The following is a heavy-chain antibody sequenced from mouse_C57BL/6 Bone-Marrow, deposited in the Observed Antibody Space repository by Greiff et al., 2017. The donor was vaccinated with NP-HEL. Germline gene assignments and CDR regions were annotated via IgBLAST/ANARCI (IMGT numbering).Heavy chain of an antibody. CDR1: GYTFTSYW. Sequence: QVQLQQPGAELVRPGTSVKLSCKASGYTFTSYWMHWVKQRPGQGLEWIGVIDPYDSYTNYNQKFKGKATLTVDTSSSTTYLQLRSLTSEGPAVYYCASPFYYGRRYSFDYWGQGTTLTVSS. J-gene: IGHJ2*01. CDR2: IDPYDSYT. CDR3: ASPFYYGRRYSFDY. D-gene: IGHD1-1*01. V-gene: IGHV1-59*01.